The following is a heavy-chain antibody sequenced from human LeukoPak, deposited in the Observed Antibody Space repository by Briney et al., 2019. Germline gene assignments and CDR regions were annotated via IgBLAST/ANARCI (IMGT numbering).Heavy chain of an antibody. Sequence: ASVKVSCKASGYTFTGYCMLWVRQAPGPGLEWLGWVNLNSGGTNYAQKFQGRVTMTRDTSISTAYMELSRLRSDDTAVYYCARGGYSITRPRDFDYWGQGTLVTVSS. CDR1: GYTFTGYC. D-gene: IGHD6-13*01. J-gene: IGHJ4*02. CDR2: VNLNSGGT. V-gene: IGHV1-2*02. CDR3: ARGGYSITRPRDFDY.